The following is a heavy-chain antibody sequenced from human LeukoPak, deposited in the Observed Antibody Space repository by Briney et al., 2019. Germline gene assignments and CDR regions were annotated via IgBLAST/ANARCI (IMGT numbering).Heavy chain of an antibody. D-gene: IGHD3-22*01. CDR1: GAPIRSSTFY. CDR2: IYYNGGT. V-gene: IGHV4-39*02. J-gene: IGHJ4*02. CDR3: ARDGDSSGYYVVSY. Sequence: PSETLSLTCTVSGAPIRSSTFYWGWIRQPPGKGLEWIGSIYYNGGTYYNRSLKSRVTISVDTSKNQFSLKLTSVTAADTAVYYCARDGDSSGYYVVSYWGQGTLVTVSS.